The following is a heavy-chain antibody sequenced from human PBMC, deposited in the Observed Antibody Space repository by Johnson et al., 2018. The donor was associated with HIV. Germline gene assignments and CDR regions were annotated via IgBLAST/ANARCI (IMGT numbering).Heavy chain of an antibody. CDR2: INQDGSET. CDR1: GFSFDSFW. V-gene: IGHV3-7*05. Sequence: VQLVESGGGLVQPGGSLRLSCSASGFSFDSFWMTWVRQAPGKGLEWVANINQDGSETYYVDSVKGRFTISRDNAKNSLYLQMDSLICEDTAVYFCARPPAYLYKATFSIWGQGTMVTVSS. D-gene: IGHD3-16*02. CDR3: ARPPAYLYKATFSI. J-gene: IGHJ3*02.